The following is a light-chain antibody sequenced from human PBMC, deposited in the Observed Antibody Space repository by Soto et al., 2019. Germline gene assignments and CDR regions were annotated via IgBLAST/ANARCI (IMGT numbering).Light chain of an antibody. CDR2: SDD. J-gene: IGLJ3*02. Sequence: QSVLTQPPSASGTPGQRVTISCSGSSSNIGSNAVSWYQHFPGTAPKVLIYSDDQRASGVPDRFSGSKSGTSASLAISGLQAEDEADYFCAAWGDSLNTWVFGGGTKVTVL. CDR3: AAWGDSLNTWV. CDR1: SSNIGSNA. V-gene: IGLV1-44*01.